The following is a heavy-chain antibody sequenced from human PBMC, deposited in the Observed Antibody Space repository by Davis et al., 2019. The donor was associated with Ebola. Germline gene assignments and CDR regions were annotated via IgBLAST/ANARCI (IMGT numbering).Heavy chain of an antibody. V-gene: IGHV3-7*03. CDR1: GFDFIRYW. Sequence: GGSLRLSCAASGFDFIRYWMSWVRQAPGKGLEWVASIKQDGSNKYYVDSVKGRFTISRDNAKKSMYLQMNSLRAEDTAVYYCARGRRRELSFFDYWGQGTLVTVSS. J-gene: IGHJ4*02. CDR3: ARGRRRELSFFDY. D-gene: IGHD1-26*01. CDR2: IKQDGSNK.